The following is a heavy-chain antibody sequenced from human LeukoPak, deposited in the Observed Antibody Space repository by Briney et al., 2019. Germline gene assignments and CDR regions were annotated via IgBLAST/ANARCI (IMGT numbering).Heavy chain of an antibody. V-gene: IGHV3-11*06. CDR1: GITFSTSA. D-gene: IGHD6-13*01. CDR3: ARVYGVLGSRDQQLLH. J-gene: IGHJ4*02. Sequence: GGSLRLSCAASGITFSTSAMTWIRQAPGKGLEFISFISSSGSYTNSADSVKGRFTISRDNAKNSLYLQMNSLRAEDTAVYYCARVYGVLGSRDQQLLHWGQGTLVTVSS. CDR2: ISSSGSYT.